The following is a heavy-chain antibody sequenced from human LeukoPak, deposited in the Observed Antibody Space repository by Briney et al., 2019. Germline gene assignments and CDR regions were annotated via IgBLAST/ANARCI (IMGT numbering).Heavy chain of an antibody. CDR3: ARDESGSFSLDY. J-gene: IGHJ4*02. V-gene: IGHV4-31*03. Sequence: SQTLSLTCTVSGGSISSGGYYWSWIRQHPGKGLEWIGYIYYSGSTYYNPSLKSRVTISVDTSKNQFSLKLSSVTAADTAVYYCARDESGSFSLDYWGQGTPVTVSS. D-gene: IGHD6-13*01. CDR2: IYYSGST. CDR1: GGSISSGGYY.